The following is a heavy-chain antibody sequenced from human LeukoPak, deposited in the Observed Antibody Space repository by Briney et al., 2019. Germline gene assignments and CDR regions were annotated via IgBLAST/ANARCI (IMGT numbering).Heavy chain of an antibody. D-gene: IGHD6-13*01. J-gene: IGHJ4*02. V-gene: IGHV3-11*06. CDR2: ISGSGSYT. CDR3: ARVGSIAAAGTPDY. Sequence: GGSLRLSCAASGFTFSDYYMTRIRQAPGKGLEWLSYISGSGSYTNYADSVKGRFTTSRDNAKNSLYLQMNSLRAEDTAVYYCARVGSIAAAGTPDYWGQGTLVTVSS. CDR1: GFTFSDYY.